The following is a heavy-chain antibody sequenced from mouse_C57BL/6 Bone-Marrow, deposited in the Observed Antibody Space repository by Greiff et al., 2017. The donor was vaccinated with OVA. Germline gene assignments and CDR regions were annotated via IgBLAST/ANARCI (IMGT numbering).Heavy chain of an antibody. D-gene: IGHD3-3*01. CDR3: TTRGPRREFFDD. J-gene: IGHJ2*01. Sequence: VQLKQSGAELVRPGASVKLSCTASGFNIKDDYMHWVKQRPEQGLEWIGWIDPENGDTKYASKFQGKATIPADTSSNTAYLQLSSLTSEDTAVDYCTTRGPRREFFDDWGQGTTLTVSS. V-gene: IGHV14-4*01. CDR2: IDPENGDT. CDR1: GFNIKDDY.